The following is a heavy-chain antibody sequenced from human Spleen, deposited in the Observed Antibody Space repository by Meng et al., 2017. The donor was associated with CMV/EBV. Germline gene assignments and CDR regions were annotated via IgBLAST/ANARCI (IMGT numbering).Heavy chain of an antibody. CDR1: GFTVSSNY. D-gene: IGHD3-10*01. CDR2: ISGSGGST. J-gene: IGHJ3*02. V-gene: IGHV3-23*01. Sequence: GGSLRLSCAASGFTVSSNYMSWVRQAPGKGLEWFSAISGSGGSTYYADSVKGRFTISRDNSKNTLYLQMNSLRAEDTAVYYCARRRITMVRGVIIPDAFDIWGQGTMVTVSS. CDR3: ARRRITMVRGVIIPDAFDI.